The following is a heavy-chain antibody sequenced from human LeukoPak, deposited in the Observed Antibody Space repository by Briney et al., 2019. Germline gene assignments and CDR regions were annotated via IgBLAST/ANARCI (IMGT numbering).Heavy chain of an antibody. Sequence: GGSLRLSCAVSGFTFSSYAMSWVRQAPGKGLEWVSAISGSGGSTYYADSVEGRFTISRDNSKNTLYLQMNSLRAEDTAVYYCAKVAMIVVGRPYYFDYWGQGTLVTVSS. CDR1: GFTFSSYA. CDR3: AKVAMIVVGRPYYFDY. J-gene: IGHJ4*02. CDR2: ISGSGGST. V-gene: IGHV3-23*01. D-gene: IGHD3-22*01.